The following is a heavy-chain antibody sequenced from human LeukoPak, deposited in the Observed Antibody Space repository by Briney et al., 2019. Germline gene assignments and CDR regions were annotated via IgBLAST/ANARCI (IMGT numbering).Heavy chain of an antibody. J-gene: IGHJ4*02. V-gene: IGHV1-18*01. Sequence: ASLKVSCKASGYTFTSYGISWVRQAPGQGLEWMGWISAYNGNTNYARKLQGRVTMTTDTSTTTAYMELRSLRSDDTAVYYCARANYHGSGSYCDYWGQGTLVTVSS. CDR2: ISAYNGNT. D-gene: IGHD3-10*01. CDR1: GYTFTSYG. CDR3: ARANYHGSGSYCDY.